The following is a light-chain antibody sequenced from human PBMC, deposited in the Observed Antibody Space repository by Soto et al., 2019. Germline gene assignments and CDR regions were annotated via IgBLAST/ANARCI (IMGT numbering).Light chain of an antibody. CDR1: QTISSY. Sequence: DIQMTQSPSSLSACVGDRVTITCRASQTISSYLNWYQQKPGKAPKLVIYVTSTLQSGVPSRFSGSLSGTDFTLTINRLQPEDFATYYCLQTYSMPLTFGPGTKVHIK. V-gene: IGKV1-39*01. CDR3: LQTYSMPLT. CDR2: VTS. J-gene: IGKJ3*01.